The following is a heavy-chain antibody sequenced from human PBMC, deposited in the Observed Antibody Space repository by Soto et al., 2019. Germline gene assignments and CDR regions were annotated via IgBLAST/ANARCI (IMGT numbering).Heavy chain of an antibody. Sequence: GQSLKIACKGSGYSFTSYWISWVRQMPGKGLEWMGRIDPSDSYTNYSRSLQGHVTIQADKSISTSYLQWSSLKASDTAMYYCARRGDYVWGSYRYTDYWGQRTLVAVSS. CDR2: IDPSDSYT. CDR1: GYSFTSYW. D-gene: IGHD3-16*02. V-gene: IGHV5-10-1*01. J-gene: IGHJ4*02. CDR3: ARRGDYVWGSYRYTDY.